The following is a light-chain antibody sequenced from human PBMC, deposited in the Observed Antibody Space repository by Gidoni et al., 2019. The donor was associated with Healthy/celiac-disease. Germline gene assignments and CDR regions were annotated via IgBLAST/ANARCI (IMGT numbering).Light chain of an antibody. Sequence: EIVLTQSHATLSLSPGERATLSCRASKSVSSYLAWYQQKPGQAPRLLIYDSSNRATGIPARFSGSGSGTDFTLTISSLEPEDFAVYYCQQRSNWPGYTFGQGTKLEIK. CDR3: QQRSNWPGYT. J-gene: IGKJ2*01. V-gene: IGKV3-11*01. CDR1: KSVSSY. CDR2: DSS.